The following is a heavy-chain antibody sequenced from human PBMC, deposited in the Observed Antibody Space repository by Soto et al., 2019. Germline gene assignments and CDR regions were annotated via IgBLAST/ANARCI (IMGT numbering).Heavy chain of an antibody. CDR3: ARDASRPTGITIFGGRSYYYYGMDV. CDR2: IWYDGSNK. J-gene: IGHJ6*02. V-gene: IGHV3-33*01. Sequence: QVQLVESRGGVVQPGRSLRLSCAASGFTFSSYGMHWVRQAPGKGLEWVAVIWYDGSNKYYADSVKGRFTISRDNSKNTLYLQMNSLRAEDTAVYYCARDASRPTGITIFGGRSYYYYGMDVWGQGTTVTVSS. CDR1: GFTFSSYG. D-gene: IGHD3-3*01.